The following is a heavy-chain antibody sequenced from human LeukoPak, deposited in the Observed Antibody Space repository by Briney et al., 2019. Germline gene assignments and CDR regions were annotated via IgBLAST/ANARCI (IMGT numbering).Heavy chain of an antibody. D-gene: IGHD4-17*01. CDR3: AKGREVFGDSRFDY. Sequence: PGGSLRLSCAASGFTFSSYAMSWVRQAPGKGLEWVSTVSGSGGTTYYADSVKGRFTISRDNSKNTLYLQMNRMTAEDTAVYYCAKGREVFGDSRFDYWGQGTLVTVSS. CDR1: GFTFSSYA. CDR2: VSGSGGTT. J-gene: IGHJ4*02. V-gene: IGHV3-23*01.